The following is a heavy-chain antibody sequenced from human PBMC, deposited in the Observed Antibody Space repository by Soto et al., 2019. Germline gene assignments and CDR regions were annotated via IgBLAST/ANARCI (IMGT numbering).Heavy chain of an antibody. CDR3: ATLEVAAGTLSFDY. CDR1: GGSISSGGYS. D-gene: IGHD2-15*01. Sequence: PSETLSLTCAVSGGSISSGGYSWSWIRQPPGKGLEWIGYIYHSGSTYYNPSLKSRVTISVDRSKNQFSLKLSSVTAADTAVYYCATLEVAAGTLSFDYWGQGTLVTVSS. J-gene: IGHJ4*02. V-gene: IGHV4-30-2*01. CDR2: IYHSGST.